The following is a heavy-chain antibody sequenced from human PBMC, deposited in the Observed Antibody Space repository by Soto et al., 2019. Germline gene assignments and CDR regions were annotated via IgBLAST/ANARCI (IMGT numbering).Heavy chain of an antibody. CDR2: VKTKADGGTT. CDR3: TPLGPS. CDR1: GFTFSDAW. Sequence: EVQLVESGGGLVKPGGSLRLSCAASGFTFSDAWMNWVRQAPGKGLEWVGHVKTKADGGTTDYAAFVNGRFTISRDDSTNTLFLHITNLKTEDTAMYYCTPLGPSWGQGTLVTVSS. J-gene: IGHJ5*02. V-gene: IGHV3-15*07.